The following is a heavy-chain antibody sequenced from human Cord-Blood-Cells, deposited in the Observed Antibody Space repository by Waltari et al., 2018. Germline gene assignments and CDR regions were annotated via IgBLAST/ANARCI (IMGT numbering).Heavy chain of an antibody. CDR2: IYTSGRT. D-gene: IGHD6-19*01. CDR1: GGSISSYY. Sequence: QVHLQESGPGLVKPSETLSLTCTVSGGSISSYYWSWIRQHAGKGLEWIGRIYTSGRTNYNPSLKSRVTMSVDTSKNQCSRKLSSVTAADTAVYYCATSSGWYAFDIWGQGTMVTVSS. V-gene: IGHV4-4*07. J-gene: IGHJ3*02. CDR3: ATSSGWYAFDI.